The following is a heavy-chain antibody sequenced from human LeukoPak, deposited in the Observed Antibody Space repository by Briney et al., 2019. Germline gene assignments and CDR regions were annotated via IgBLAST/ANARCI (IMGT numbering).Heavy chain of an antibody. D-gene: IGHD6-19*01. J-gene: IGHJ4*02. CDR1: GGSISSGSYY. CDR2: IYTSGST. CDR3: ARGGYSSIDFDY. V-gene: IGHV4-61*02. Sequence: PSETLSLTCTVSGGSISSGSYYWSWIRQPAGKGLEWIGRIYTSGSTNYNPSLKSRVTISVDTSKNQFSLKLSSVTAADTAVYYCARGGYSSIDFDYWGQGTLVTVSS.